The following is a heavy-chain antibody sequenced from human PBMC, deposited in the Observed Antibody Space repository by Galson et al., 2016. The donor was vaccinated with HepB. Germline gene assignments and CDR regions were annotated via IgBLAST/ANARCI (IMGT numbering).Heavy chain of an antibody. Sequence: QSGAEVKKPEESLKISCKVSGYRFTSYWIGWVRQMPGKGLEWVGVIYPGDSDIRYSPSFEGQVTISADRSIDTAYLQWGSLKASDSAMYFCARHDSSYVCDSWGQGTLVTVSS. CDR3: ARHDSSYVCDS. D-gene: IGHD3-16*01. CDR1: GYRFTSYW. V-gene: IGHV5-51*01. J-gene: IGHJ4*02. CDR2: IYPGDSDI.